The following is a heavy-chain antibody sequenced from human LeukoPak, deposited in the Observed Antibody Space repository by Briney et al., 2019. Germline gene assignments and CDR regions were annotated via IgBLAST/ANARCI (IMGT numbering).Heavy chain of an antibody. D-gene: IGHD7-27*01. CDR3: ARVYGDRAFDI. CDR2: INPNSGGT. V-gene: IGHV1-2*02. CDR1: GYSFTGHY. J-gene: IGHJ3*02. Sequence: ASEKVSCKASGYSFTGHYMHWVRQAPGQGLEWMGWINPNSGGTNYAQKSQGRVTMTRDTSISTAYMELSRPRSDDTAVYYCARVYGDRAFDIWGQETMVTVSS.